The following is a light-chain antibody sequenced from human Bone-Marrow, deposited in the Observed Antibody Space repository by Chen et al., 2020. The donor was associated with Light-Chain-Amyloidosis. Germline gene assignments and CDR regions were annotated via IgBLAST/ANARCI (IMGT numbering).Light chain of an antibody. CDR2: ADS. CDR3: QVWGRSSDRPV. J-gene: IGLJ3*02. Sequence: SYVLTQPSSVSVAPGQTATIACGGNNIGSTSLHWYLQTPGQAPLLVVYADSNRPSGIPERLSGPNSGNVGTQTISRVEAGDEDDYYCQVWGRSSDRPVFGGGTKLAVL. CDR1: NIGSTS. V-gene: IGLV3-21*02.